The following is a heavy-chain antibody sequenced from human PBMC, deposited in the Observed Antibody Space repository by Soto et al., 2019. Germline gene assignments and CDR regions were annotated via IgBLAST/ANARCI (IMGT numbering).Heavy chain of an antibody. CDR2: ISKSDYT. V-gene: IGHV3-21*01. D-gene: IGHD2-2*01. Sequence: GGSLRLSCTVSGFAFNNYGINWVRQAPGKGLEWVSSISKSDYTYYSDSVKGRFTISRDNAKNSVSLQMNTLRVEDTAVYYCAREDSIIIPAVSDFWGQGTLVTVSS. J-gene: IGHJ4*02. CDR3: AREDSIIIPAVSDF. CDR1: GFAFNNYG.